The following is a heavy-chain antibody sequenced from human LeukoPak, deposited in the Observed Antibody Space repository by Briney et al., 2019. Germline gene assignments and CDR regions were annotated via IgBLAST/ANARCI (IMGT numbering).Heavy chain of an antibody. CDR1: GGSISSYY. D-gene: IGHD3-10*01. V-gene: IGHV4-59*12. CDR2: IYYSGST. J-gene: IGHJ4*02. CDR3: ARSPGSGSYYNRNDYYFDY. Sequence: SETLSLTCTVSGGSISSYYWSWIRQPPGKGLEWIGYIYYSGSTNYNPSLKSRVTMSVDTSKNQFSLKLSSVTAADTAVYYCARSPGSGSYYNRNDYYFDYWGQGTLVTVSS.